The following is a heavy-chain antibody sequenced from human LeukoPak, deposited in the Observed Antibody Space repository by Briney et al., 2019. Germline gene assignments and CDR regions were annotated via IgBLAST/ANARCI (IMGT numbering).Heavy chain of an antibody. CDR1: GFTFSSYA. Sequence: PGGSLRLSCAASGFTFSSYAMSWVRPAPGKGLEWVSAISGSGGSTYYADSVKGRFTISRDNSKNTLYLQMNSLRAEDTAVYYCAKVAYVVVPAAIRGYFDYWGQGTLVTVSS. CDR3: AKVAYVVVPAAIRGYFDY. V-gene: IGHV3-23*01. CDR2: ISGSGGST. J-gene: IGHJ4*02. D-gene: IGHD2-2*01.